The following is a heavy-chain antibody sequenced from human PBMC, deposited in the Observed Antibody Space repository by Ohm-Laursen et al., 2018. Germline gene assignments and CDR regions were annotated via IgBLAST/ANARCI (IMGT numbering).Heavy chain of an antibody. CDR3: ARVKQWLIYAFDI. J-gene: IGHJ3*02. CDR1: GGSISSTSYY. D-gene: IGHD6-19*01. Sequence: GTLSLTCTVSGGSISSTSYYWGWIRQPPGKGLEWIGSIYYTGSTYFNPSLQSRVTISVDTSKNQFSLNLSSVTAADTAVYYCARVKQWLIYAFDIWGQGTMVTVSS. V-gene: IGHV4-39*01. CDR2: IYYTGST.